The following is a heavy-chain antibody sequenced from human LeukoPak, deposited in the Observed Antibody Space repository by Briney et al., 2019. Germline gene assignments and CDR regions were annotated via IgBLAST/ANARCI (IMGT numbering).Heavy chain of an antibody. CDR1: EFTFSKFP. D-gene: IGHD2-15*01. Sequence: GGSLRLSCAASEFTFSKFPITWVRQAPGTGLEWLANINQDGSVKNYVDSVRGRFTISRDNTKNSLYLQMGSLRAEDMAVYYCARDLYCSGGSCYAFDYWGQGTLVTVSS. J-gene: IGHJ4*02. CDR3: ARDLYCSGGSCYAFDY. CDR2: INQDGSVK. V-gene: IGHV3-7*01.